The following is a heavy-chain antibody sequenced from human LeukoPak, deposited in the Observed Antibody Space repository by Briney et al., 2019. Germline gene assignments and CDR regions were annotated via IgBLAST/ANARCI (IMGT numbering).Heavy chain of an antibody. CDR2: ISAYNGDT. J-gene: IGHJ6*03. CDR3: ARVKRLDQTSYYYYYMDV. D-gene: IGHD6-25*01. CDR1: GYTFTSYG. Sequence: ASVKVSCKASGYTFTSYGISWVRQAPGQGLEWMGWISAYNGDTKYAQKLQGRVTMTTDTSTSIAYMELRSLRSDDTAVYYCARVKRLDQTSYYYYYMDVWGKGTTVTVSS. V-gene: IGHV1-18*01.